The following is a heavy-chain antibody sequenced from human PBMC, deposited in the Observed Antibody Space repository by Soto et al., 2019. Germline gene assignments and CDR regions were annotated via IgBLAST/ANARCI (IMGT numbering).Heavy chain of an antibody. V-gene: IGHV3-23*01. CDR1: GFTFSNYA. CDR2: VNNGGGGT. Sequence: EVLLLDSGGGSVQPGGSLRLSCAASGFTFSNYAMTWVRQAPGKGPEWISTVNNGGGGTYYADSVKGRFTISRDNSKNTLYLQVSSLGAEDTAVYYCAKERLGRGIDYWGQGILVTVSS. J-gene: IGHJ4*02. D-gene: IGHD3-10*01. CDR3: AKERLGRGIDY.